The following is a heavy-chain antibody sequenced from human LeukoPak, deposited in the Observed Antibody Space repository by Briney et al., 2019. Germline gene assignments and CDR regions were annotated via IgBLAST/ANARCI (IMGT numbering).Heavy chain of an antibody. CDR2: INHSGST. D-gene: IGHD3-22*01. V-gene: IGHV4-34*01. Sequence: SETLSLTCAVYGGSFSGYYWSWIRQPPGKGLEWLGEINHSGSTNYNPSLKSRVTISVDTSKNQFSLKLSSVTAADTAVYYCATYDSSGYYRYFDYWGQGTLVTVSS. CDR3: ATYDSSGYYRYFDY. J-gene: IGHJ4*02. CDR1: GGSFSGYY.